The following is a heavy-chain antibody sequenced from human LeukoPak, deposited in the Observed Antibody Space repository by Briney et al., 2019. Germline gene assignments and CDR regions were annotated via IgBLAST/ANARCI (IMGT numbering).Heavy chain of an antibody. Sequence: PGGSLRLSCAVSGFTFDDYAMHWVRQAPGKGLEWVSGISWNSGTIGYADSVKGRFTISRDNAKNSLYLQMNSLRPEDTALYYCVKDRGTAIRHFDWLDYWGQGTLVTVSS. CDR2: ISWNSGTI. D-gene: IGHD3-9*01. V-gene: IGHV3-9*01. CDR3: VKDRGTAIRHFDWLDY. J-gene: IGHJ4*02. CDR1: GFTFDDYA.